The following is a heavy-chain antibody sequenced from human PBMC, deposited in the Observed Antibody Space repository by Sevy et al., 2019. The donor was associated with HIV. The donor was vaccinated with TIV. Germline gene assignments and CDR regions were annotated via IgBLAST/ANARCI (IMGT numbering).Heavy chain of an antibody. Sequence: GGSLRLSCAASGFTFSNYAINWVRQAPGKGLEWVSRISGSGDSTFYEDSVTGRFTISRDNSKNMVNLQMNSLRVEDTAVYYCAKVVVPADIDPFYYYAYGMDVWGQGTTVTVSS. V-gene: IGHV3-23*01. CDR3: AKVVVPADIDPFYYYAYGMDV. D-gene: IGHD2-2*01. CDR1: GFTFSNYA. CDR2: ISGSGDST. J-gene: IGHJ6*02.